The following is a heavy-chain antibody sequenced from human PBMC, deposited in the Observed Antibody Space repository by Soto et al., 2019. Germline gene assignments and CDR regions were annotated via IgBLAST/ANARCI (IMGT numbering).Heavy chain of an antibody. Sequence: GGSLRLSCAASRFIFSTYAMSWVRQAPGKGLEWVSAVSHTGEYTYYADSVRGRFTISRDNSKNTVYLQMNSLRAEDTAVYYCGKGVYCSACYYNFDYWGQGTLVTVSS. D-gene: IGHD3-10*01. V-gene: IGHV3-23*01. CDR3: GKGVYCSACYYNFDY. J-gene: IGHJ4*02. CDR2: VSHTGEYT. CDR1: RFIFSTYA.